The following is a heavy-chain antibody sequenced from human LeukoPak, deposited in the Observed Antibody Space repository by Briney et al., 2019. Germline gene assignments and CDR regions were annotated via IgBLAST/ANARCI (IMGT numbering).Heavy chain of an antibody. V-gene: IGHV4-39*01. CDR2: IYYSGST. Sequence: SEPLSLTCTVSGGSISSSSNSGGWVRQPPGKGLEWIGSIYYSGSTYYNPSHKSRVTISGDTSKTQFSLNLSSVTAADTAVFYCARSRDAYHLNAFDIWGQGTMVTVSS. J-gene: IGHJ3*02. CDR3: ARSRDAYHLNAFDI. D-gene: IGHD5-24*01. CDR1: GGSISSSSNS.